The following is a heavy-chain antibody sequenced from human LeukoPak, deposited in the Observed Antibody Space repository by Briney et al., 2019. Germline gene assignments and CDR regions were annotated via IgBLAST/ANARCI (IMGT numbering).Heavy chain of an antibody. D-gene: IGHD5-18*01. CDR3: ARDLRGERGYSYGYFDY. CDR1: GFTFSSYA. Sequence: GRSLRLSCAASGFTFSSYAMHWVRQAPGKGLEWVAVISYDGSNKYYADSVKGRFTISRDNSKNTLYLQVNSLRAEDTAVYYCARDLRGERGYSYGYFDYWGQGTLVTVSS. J-gene: IGHJ4*02. V-gene: IGHV3-30*04. CDR2: ISYDGSNK.